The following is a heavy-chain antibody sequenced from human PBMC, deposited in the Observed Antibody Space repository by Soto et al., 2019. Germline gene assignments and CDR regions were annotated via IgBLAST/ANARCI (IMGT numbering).Heavy chain of an antibody. D-gene: IGHD4-17*01. V-gene: IGHV1-69*08. J-gene: IGHJ2*01. CDR3: ARPDFGDYWYFDL. CDR1: GGTFSSHT. CDR2: IIPALGTA. Sequence: QDQLVQSGAEVKKPGSSVTVSCKASGGTFSSHTFSWVRKAPGQGLEWMGRIIPALGTATYAQKFQGRVTMTADESATTAYMELNSLRSEDTSGYYCARPDFGDYWYFDLWGRGTLVTVSS.